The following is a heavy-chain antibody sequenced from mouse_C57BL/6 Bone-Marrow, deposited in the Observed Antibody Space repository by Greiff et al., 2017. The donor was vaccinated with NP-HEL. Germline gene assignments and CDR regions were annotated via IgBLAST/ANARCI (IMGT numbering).Heavy chain of an antibody. CDR1: GYTFTGYW. V-gene: IGHV1-9*01. J-gene: IGHJ3*01. CDR2: ILPGSGST. CDR3: ARGRRYYGSSYVRFAY. D-gene: IGHD1-1*01. Sequence: QVQLQQSGAELMKPGASVKLSCKATGYTFTGYWIEWVKQRPGHGLEWIGEILPGSGSTNYNEKFKGKATFTADTSSNTAYMQLSSLTTEDSAIYYGARGRRYYGSSYVRFAYWGQGTLVTVSA.